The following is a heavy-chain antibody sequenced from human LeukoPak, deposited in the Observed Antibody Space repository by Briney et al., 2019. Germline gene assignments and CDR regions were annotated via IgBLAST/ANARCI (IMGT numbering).Heavy chain of an antibody. V-gene: IGHV4-34*01. D-gene: IGHD2-2*01. J-gene: IGHJ6*02. CDR3: ARALTPLDIVVVPAASPGGMDV. CDR1: GGSFSGYY. Sequence: SETLSLTCAVSGGSFSGYYWSWIRHPPGKGLELMGEINHSGSTNYNPSLKSRVTISVDTSKNQFSLKLSSVTAADTAVYYCARALTPLDIVVVPAASPGGMDVWGQGTTVTVSS. CDR2: INHSGST.